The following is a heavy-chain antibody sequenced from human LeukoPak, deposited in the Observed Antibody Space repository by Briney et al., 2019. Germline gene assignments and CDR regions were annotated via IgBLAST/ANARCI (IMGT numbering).Heavy chain of an antibody. CDR3: ANGARTFDN. V-gene: IGHV3-48*04. CDR2: ISSSGITI. CDR1: GFTFSSYS. D-gene: IGHD4/OR15-4a*01. Sequence: GGSLRLSCEASGFTFSSYSVSWVRQAPGKGPQWVSYISSSGITIYHADSVKGRFTISRDNTKNSVYLQMNSLRAEDTAVYYCANGARTFDNWGQGTLVTVSS. J-gene: IGHJ4*02.